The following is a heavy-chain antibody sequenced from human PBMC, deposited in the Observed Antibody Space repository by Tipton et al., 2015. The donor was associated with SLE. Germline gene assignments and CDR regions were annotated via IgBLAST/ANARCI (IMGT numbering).Heavy chain of an antibody. J-gene: IGHJ6*03. CDR3: ARAIAYQQLAPMDV. V-gene: IGHV4-61*02. CDR1: GGSISSGSYY. CDR2: IYTSGST. Sequence: LRLSCTVSGGSISSGSYYWSWIRQPAGKGLEWIGRIYTSGSTNYNPSLKSRVTISVDTPKNHFSLKLSSVTAADTAVYYCARAIAYQQLAPMDVWGKGTTVTVSS. D-gene: IGHD6-13*01.